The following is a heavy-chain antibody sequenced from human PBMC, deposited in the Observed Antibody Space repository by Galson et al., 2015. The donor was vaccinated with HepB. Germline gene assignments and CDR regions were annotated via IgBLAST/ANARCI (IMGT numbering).Heavy chain of an antibody. J-gene: IGHJ6*02. CDR3: AKKGSARGLGRGDYYYYGMDV. V-gene: IGHV3-23*01. Sequence: SLRLSCAASGFTFSSYAMSWVRQAPGKGLEWVSAISGSGGSTYYADSVKGRFTISGDNSKNTLYLQMNSLRAEDTAVYYCAKKGSARGLGRGDYYYYGMDVWGQGTTVTVSS. D-gene: IGHD3-16*01. CDR2: ISGSGGST. CDR1: GFTFSSYA.